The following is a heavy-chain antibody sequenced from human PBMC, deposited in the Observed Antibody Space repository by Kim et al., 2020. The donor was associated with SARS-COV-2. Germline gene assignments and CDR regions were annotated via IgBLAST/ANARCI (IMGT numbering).Heavy chain of an antibody. J-gene: IGHJ5*02. CDR2: IYTSGST. V-gene: IGHV4-61*02. Sequence: SETLSLTCTVSGGSISSGSYYWSWIRQPAGKGLEWIGRIYTSGSTNYNPSLKSRVTISVDTSKNQFSLKLSSVTAADTAVYYCARETGMGDFWSGYTPEENGFDRWGQGTLVTVSS. D-gene: IGHD3-3*01. CDR1: GGSISSGSYY. CDR3: ARETGMGDFWSGYTPEENGFDR.